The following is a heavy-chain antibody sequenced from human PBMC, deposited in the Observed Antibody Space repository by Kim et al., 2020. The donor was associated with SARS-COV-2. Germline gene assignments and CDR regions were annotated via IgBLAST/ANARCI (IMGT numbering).Heavy chain of an antibody. CDR2: IYNRGSP. CDR3: SRKTEHGRELDS. V-gene: IGHV4-4*07. J-gene: IGHJ4*02. CDR1: GGSISSYY. Sequence: SETLSLTCGVSGGSISSYYWNRFRQPAGKGLEWSVRIYNRGSPIYNPSLKSRVTMSADTSKNQFCLNVSSVTAADAAVYFCSRKTEHGRELDSWGQGNLVSVSS.